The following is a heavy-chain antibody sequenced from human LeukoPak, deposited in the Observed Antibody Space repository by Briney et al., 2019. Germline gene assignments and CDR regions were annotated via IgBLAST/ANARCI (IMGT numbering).Heavy chain of an antibody. J-gene: IGHJ2*01. CDR2: IQEDGGEK. D-gene: IGHD4-17*01. Sequence: PGGSLRLSCAASGFTSSSYWMSWVRQAPGKGLEWVANIQEDGGEKYYVDSVKGRFTISRDNAKNSLYLQMNSLRAEDTAIYYCARDWAVTPRYFDLWGRGTLVTVSS. CDR3: ARDWAVTPRYFDL. CDR1: GFTSSSYW. V-gene: IGHV3-7*01.